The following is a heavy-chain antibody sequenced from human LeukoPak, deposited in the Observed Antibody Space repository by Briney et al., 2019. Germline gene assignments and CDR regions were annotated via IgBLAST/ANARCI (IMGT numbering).Heavy chain of an antibody. J-gene: IGHJ4*02. CDR2: IYTSGST. CDR3: ARHKQQPDYYYFDY. CDR1: GGSISSYY. D-gene: IGHD4/OR15-4a*01. V-gene: IGHV4-4*07. Sequence: PSETLSLTCTVSGGSISSYYWSWIRQPAGKGLEWIGRIYTSGSTNYNPSLKSRVTMSVDTSKNQFSLKLSSVTAADTAVYYCARHKQQPDYYYFDYWGQGSLVTVSS.